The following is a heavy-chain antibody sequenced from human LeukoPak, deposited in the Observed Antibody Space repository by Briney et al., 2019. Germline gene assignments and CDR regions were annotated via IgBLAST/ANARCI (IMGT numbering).Heavy chain of an antibody. Sequence: SETLSLTCAVYGGSFSGYYWSWIRQPPGKGLEWIGRIYTNGNTNYNPSLKSRVTISIDTSKNQFSLRLSSVTAADTAVYYCASTKTESHYYYYYMDVWGKGTTVTVSS. CDR3: ASTKTESHYYYYYMDV. V-gene: IGHV4-4*08. J-gene: IGHJ6*03. D-gene: IGHD1-1*01. CDR2: IYTNGNT. CDR1: GGSFSGYY.